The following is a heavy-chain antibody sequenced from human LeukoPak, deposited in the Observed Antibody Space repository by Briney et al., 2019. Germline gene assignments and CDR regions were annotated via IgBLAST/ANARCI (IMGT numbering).Heavy chain of an antibody. J-gene: IGHJ3*01. Sequence: GGSLRLSCIASGFIFSDFSMPWVRQAPGKGLEFVSAVDYDGSGTSYADSVKGRFTISRDISKNTLYLQMGSLRDEDMAVYYCARVGTTGTFDVWGQGTTVTVSS. CDR1: GFIFSDFS. V-gene: IGHV3-64*02. D-gene: IGHD1-14*01. CDR3: ARVGTTGTFDV. CDR2: VDYDGSGT.